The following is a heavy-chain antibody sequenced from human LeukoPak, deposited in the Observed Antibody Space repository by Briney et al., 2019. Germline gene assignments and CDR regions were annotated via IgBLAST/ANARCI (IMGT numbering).Heavy chain of an antibody. J-gene: IGHJ4*02. CDR1: GFTFSSYS. V-gene: IGHV3-21*01. CDR3: ARESTVTTFGDY. Sequence: GGSLRLSCAASGFTFSSYSMNWVRQAPGKGLEWVSSISSSSSYIYYADSVKGRFTISRDDAKNSLYLQMNSLRAEDTAVYYCARESTVTTFGDYWGQGTLVTVSS. CDR2: ISSSSSYI. D-gene: IGHD4-17*01.